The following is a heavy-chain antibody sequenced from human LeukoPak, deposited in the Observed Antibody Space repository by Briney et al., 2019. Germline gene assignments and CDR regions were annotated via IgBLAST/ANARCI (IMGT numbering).Heavy chain of an antibody. V-gene: IGHV3-15*01. D-gene: IGHD2-15*01. CDR3: TTDLVNIWWEVLPTSATQGN. CDR1: GFTFSHAW. Sequence: GGSLRLSCAGSGFTFSHAWMGWVRQAPGKGLEWVGRITGKADGGTTDYAAPVEGRFTISRDDSEKTLYLQMNSLKIEDTAVYYCTTDLVNIWWEVLPTSATQGNWGQGTLVTVSS. J-gene: IGHJ4*02. CDR2: ITGKADGGTT.